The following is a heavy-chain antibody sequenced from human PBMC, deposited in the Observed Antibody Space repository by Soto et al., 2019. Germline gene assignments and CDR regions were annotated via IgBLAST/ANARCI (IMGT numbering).Heavy chain of an antibody. J-gene: IGHJ4*02. V-gene: IGHV4-59*01. D-gene: IGHD6-19*01. Sequence: PSETLSLTCTVSGGSISSYYWSWIRQPPGKGLEWIGYIYYSGSTNYNPSLKSRVTISVDTSKNQFSLKLSSVTAADTAVYYCARALIAVAPNFDYWGQGTLVTVSS. CDR1: GGSISSYY. CDR2: IYYSGST. CDR3: ARALIAVAPNFDY.